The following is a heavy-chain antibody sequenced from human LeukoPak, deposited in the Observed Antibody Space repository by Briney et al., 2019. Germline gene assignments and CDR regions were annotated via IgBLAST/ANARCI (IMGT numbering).Heavy chain of an antibody. D-gene: IGHD2-8*01. V-gene: IGHV1-46*01. Sequence: ASVKVSCKASGYTFTTYYMHWVRQAPGQGLEWMGIINPSGATTNSAQKFQGRVTMTRDTSTSTVYMELSSLRSEDTAVYYCARDPYCTTITCPAYFDYWGQGTLVTVSS. CDR3: ARDPYCTTITCPAYFDY. CDR1: GYTFTTYY. J-gene: IGHJ4*02. CDR2: INPSGATT.